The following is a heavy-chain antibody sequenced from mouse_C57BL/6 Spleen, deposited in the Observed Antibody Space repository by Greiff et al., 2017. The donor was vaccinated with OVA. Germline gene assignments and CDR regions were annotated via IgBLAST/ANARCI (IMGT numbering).Heavy chain of an antibody. Sequence: EVQGVESGGDLVKPGGSLKLSCAASGFTFSSYGMSWVRQTPDKRLEWVATISSGGSYTYYPDSVKGRFTISRDNAKNTLYLQMSSLKSENTAMYYCERQSGDSSGYDYWGQGTTLTVSS. J-gene: IGHJ2*01. V-gene: IGHV5-6*01. D-gene: IGHD3-2*02. CDR3: ERQSGDSSGYDY. CDR1: GFTFSSYG. CDR2: ISSGGSYT.